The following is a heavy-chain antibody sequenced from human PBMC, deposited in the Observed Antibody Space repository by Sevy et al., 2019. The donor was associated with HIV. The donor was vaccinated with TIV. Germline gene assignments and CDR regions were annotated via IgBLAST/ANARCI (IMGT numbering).Heavy chain of an antibody. V-gene: IGHV3-66*01. D-gene: IGHD6-19*01. Sequence: GGSLRLSCAASGFTVSSNYMNWVRQAPGKGLEWVSVLFSDGSTSYADSVKGRFTISRDNSKNTLYLQMNSLRGEDTAVYYCARASGWYVYWGQRTLVTVSS. CDR2: LFSDGST. CDR1: GFTVSSNY. J-gene: IGHJ4*02. CDR3: ARASGWYVY.